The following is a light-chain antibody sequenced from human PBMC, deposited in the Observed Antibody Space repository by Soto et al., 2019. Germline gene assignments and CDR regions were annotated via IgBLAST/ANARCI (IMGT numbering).Light chain of an antibody. J-gene: IGKJ2*01. CDR1: QSVTSN. CDR3: QHYCSWPYT. V-gene: IGKV3-15*01. Sequence: EIVMTQSPATLSVSPGERATLSCRASQSVTSNLAWYQQKPGRAPRLLIYGASTRATGIPARFSGNGSGTDVTLTISNLQSEDFVLYCCQHYCSWPYTFRQGTKLEIK. CDR2: GAS.